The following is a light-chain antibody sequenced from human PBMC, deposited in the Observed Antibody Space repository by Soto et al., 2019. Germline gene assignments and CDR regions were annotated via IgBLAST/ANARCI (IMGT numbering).Light chain of an antibody. V-gene: IGKV3-20*01. CDR1: QSVSTNY. CDR3: QQYGTSEII. Sequence: EIVLTQSPGTLSVSPGERATLSFMASQSVSTNYLAWYQQKPGQAPWLLIYGAFNRAGGVPDRFSGSVSGTDFTLTISRLEPEDFAVYYCQQYGTSEIIFGQGTRLEIK. J-gene: IGKJ5*01. CDR2: GAF.